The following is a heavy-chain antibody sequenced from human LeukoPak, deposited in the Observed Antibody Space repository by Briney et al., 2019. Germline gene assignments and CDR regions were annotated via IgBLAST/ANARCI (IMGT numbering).Heavy chain of an antibody. CDR3: ARDRDRSGSQSY. J-gene: IGHJ4*02. CDR1: VGTFSNYA. CDR2: ISANNGNT. Sequence: ASVKVSRKASVGTFSNYAISWVRQAPGQGLEWMGWISANNGNTKYNTKYAQNLQGRVTMTPDISTSTAYMELRTLRSDDTAVYYCARDRDRSGSQSYWGQGTLVTVSS. D-gene: IGHD1-26*01. V-gene: IGHV1-18*01.